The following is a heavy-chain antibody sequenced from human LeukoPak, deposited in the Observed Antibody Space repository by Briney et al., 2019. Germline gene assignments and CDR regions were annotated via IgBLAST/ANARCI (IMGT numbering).Heavy chain of an antibody. Sequence: SETLSLTCAVSGGSISGHYWSWIRQPPGKGLEWIGYIYYSGTTSYTPSLRSRVTMSVDTSKNQFSLRLNSVTAVDTAVYYCARMGAIAGASANPDHWGQGTLVTVSS. J-gene: IGHJ4*02. CDR1: GGSISGHY. V-gene: IGHV4-59*11. CDR2: IYYSGTT. CDR3: ARMGAIAGASANPDH. D-gene: IGHD4/OR15-4a*01.